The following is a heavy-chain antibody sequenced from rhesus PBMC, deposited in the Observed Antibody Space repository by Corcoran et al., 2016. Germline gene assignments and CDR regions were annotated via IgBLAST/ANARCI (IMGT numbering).Heavy chain of an antibody. V-gene: IGHV1-111*02. CDR2: VDPEDGEA. CDR3: ARGGTPIDY. Sequence: EVQLVQSGAEVKKPGASGKISCKASGYTFTDHSPNWVRQAPGKGLEWMGRVDPEDGEADDAQKFQDRVTITADMSTDTAYMELSSLRSEDTAVYYCARGGTPIDYWGQGVLVTVSS. J-gene: IGHJ4*01. D-gene: IGHD3S6*01. CDR1: GYTFTDHS.